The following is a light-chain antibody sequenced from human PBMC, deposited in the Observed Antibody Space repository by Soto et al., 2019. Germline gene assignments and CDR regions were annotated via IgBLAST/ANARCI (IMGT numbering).Light chain of an antibody. CDR2: EVT. V-gene: IGLV2-14*01. CDR3: TSKKGDITYV. CDR1: NSDVGAFNY. Sequence: QSVLTQPASVSGSPGQSITISCTGTNSDVGAFNYVSWYQQYPGKVPKLLIYEVTNRPSGVSLRFSGSKSGNVASLTISGLQAEDEADYYCTSKKGDITYVFGTGTKV. J-gene: IGLJ1*01.